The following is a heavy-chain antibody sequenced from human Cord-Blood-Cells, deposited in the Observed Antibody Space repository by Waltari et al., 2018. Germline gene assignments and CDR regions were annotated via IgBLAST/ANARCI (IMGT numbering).Heavy chain of an antibody. D-gene: IGHD6-6*01. V-gene: IGHV4-34*01. CDR3: ARGLHGIAARPEGYYFDY. Sequence: QVQLQQWGAGLLKPSETLSLTCAVYGGSFSGYYWSWLRAPPGTGLEWIGEINHSGSTNYNPSLKSRVTISVDTSKNQFSLKLSSVTAADTAVYYCARGLHGIAARPEGYYFDYWGQGTLVTVSS. CDR2: INHSGST. J-gene: IGHJ4*02. CDR1: GGSFSGYY.